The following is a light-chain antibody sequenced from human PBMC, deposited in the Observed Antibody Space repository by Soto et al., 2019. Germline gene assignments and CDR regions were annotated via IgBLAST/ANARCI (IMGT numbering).Light chain of an antibody. Sequence: QAVVTQPPSASGTPGQRVTISCSGSSSNIGGNTVNWFQQLPGTAPKLLIYSNNQRPSGVPDRFSGSKSGTSASLAISGLRSEDEGDYYCVSWDDSLSGLVFGTGTKVTVL. CDR1: SSNIGGNT. CDR2: SNN. CDR3: VSWDDSLSGLV. J-gene: IGLJ1*01. V-gene: IGLV1-44*01.